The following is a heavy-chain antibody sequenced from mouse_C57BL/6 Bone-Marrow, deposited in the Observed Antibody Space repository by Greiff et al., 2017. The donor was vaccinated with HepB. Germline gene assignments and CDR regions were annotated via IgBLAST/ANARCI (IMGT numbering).Heavy chain of an antibody. J-gene: IGHJ4*01. D-gene: IGHD1-1*01. Sequence: EVKLVESGGGLVKPGGSLKLSCAASGFTFSDYGMHWVRQAPEKGLEWVAYISSGSSTIYYADTVKGRFTISRDNAKNTLFLQMTSLRSEDTAMYYCANLITTVVNGNYAMDYWGQGTSVTVSS. CDR3: ANLITTVVNGNYAMDY. CDR1: GFTFSDYG. V-gene: IGHV5-17*01. CDR2: ISSGSSTI.